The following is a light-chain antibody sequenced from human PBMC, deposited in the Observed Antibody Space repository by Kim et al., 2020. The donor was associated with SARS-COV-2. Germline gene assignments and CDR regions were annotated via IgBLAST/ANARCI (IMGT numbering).Light chain of an antibody. Sequence: RVTFSCSGSSSNIGSNYVYWYQQLPGTAPKLLIYRNNQRPSGVPDRFSGSKSGTSASLAISGLRSEDEADYYCAAWDDSLSGSYVFGTGTKVTV. V-gene: IGLV1-47*01. CDR1: SSNIGSNY. J-gene: IGLJ1*01. CDR3: AAWDDSLSGSYV. CDR2: RNN.